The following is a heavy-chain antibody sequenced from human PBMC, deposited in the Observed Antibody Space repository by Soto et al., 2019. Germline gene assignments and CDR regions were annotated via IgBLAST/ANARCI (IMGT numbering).Heavy chain of an antibody. V-gene: IGHV2-70*01. CDR3: ARIPSYCYYGMDX. CDR2: IDWDDDK. Sequence: GPTLVHPTQTLTLTCTFSGFSLSTSGMCVSWIRQPPVKALEWLALIDWDDDKYYSTSLKTRLTISKATSKNQVVLTMTNMDPVDTAAYYYARIPSYCYYGMDXWGQGTPVTVA. CDR1: GFSLSTSGMC. J-gene: IGHJ6*02.